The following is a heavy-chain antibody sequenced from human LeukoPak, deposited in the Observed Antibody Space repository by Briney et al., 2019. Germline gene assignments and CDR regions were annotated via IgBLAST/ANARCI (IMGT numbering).Heavy chain of an antibody. V-gene: IGHV1-2*02. J-gene: IGHJ4*02. CDR3: ARGRSVTVPETTKLFDQ. Sequence: GASVKVSCKASGYTFTGYYLHWVRQAPGQGLEWMAWINPNSGGTSYAQKFWGRVTMARDTSISTAYMELSRLRSDDTAVYYCARGRSVTVPETTKLFDQWGQGTLVTVSS. CDR1: GYTFTGYY. CDR2: INPNSGGT. D-gene: IGHD1-7*01.